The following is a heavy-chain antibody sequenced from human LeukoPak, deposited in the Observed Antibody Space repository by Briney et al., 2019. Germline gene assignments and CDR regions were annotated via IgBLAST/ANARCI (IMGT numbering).Heavy chain of an antibody. CDR1: GYTFTSYG. V-gene: IGHV1-69*13. CDR2: IIPIFGTA. J-gene: IGHJ4*02. D-gene: IGHD3-22*01. Sequence: SVKVSCKASGYTFTSYGISWVRQAPGQGLEWMGGIIPIFGTANYAQKFQGRVTITADESTSTAYMELSSLRSEDTAVYYCARAKGYYYDSSGYCFDYWGQGTLVTVSS. CDR3: ARAKGYYYDSSGYCFDY.